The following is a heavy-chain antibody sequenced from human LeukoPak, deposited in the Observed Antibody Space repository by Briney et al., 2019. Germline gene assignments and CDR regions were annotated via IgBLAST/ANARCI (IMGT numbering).Heavy chain of an antibody. CDR2: IIPIFGTA. V-gene: IGHV1-69*01. CDR1: GGTFSSYA. J-gene: IGHJ3*02. CDR3: ARPGDSGSYYRVRGAFDI. D-gene: IGHD1-26*01. Sequence: GASVKVSCKASGGTFSSYAISWVRQAPGQGLEWMGGIIPIFGTANYAQKFQGRVTITADESTSTAYMELSSLRSEDTAVYYCARPGDSGSYYRVRGAFDIWGQGTMDTVSS.